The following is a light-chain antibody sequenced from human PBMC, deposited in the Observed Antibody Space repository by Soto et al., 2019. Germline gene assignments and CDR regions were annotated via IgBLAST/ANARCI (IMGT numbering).Light chain of an antibody. CDR3: QQRSNWPPWT. J-gene: IGKJ1*01. Sequence: IVLPQSPGTLSLSPGERATLSCRASQSVSSYLAWYQQKPGQAPRLLIYDASNRATGIPARFSGSGSGTDFTLTISSLEPEDFAVYYCQQRSNWPPWTFGQGTKVDIK. V-gene: IGKV3-11*01. CDR1: QSVSSY. CDR2: DAS.